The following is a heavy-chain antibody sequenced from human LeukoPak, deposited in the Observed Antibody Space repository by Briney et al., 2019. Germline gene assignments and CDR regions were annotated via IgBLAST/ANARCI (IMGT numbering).Heavy chain of an antibody. CDR2: INPDGRQK. CDR3: MSDSFDD. J-gene: IGHJ4*02. Sequence: GGSLRLSCAVSGFTFSTSWMHWVRQAPGTGLEWVANINPDGRQKHYVDSLKGRFPISRDNGRNSLYLQMDNLRVEDTAVYYCMSDSFDDWGQGTLVTVSS. V-gene: IGHV3-7*01. CDR1: GFTFSTSW.